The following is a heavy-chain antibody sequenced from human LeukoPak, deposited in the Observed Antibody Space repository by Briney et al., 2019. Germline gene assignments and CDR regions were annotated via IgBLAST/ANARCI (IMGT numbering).Heavy chain of an antibody. CDR3: AKPTSGDGSFLIDY. Sequence: GGSLRLSCAASGFTFSSYGMHWVRQAPGKGLEWEAVIRYDGSYTYYAESVKGRFTISRDNSRNTLYLQMSSLRAEDTAVYYCAKPTSGDGSFLIDYWGQGTLVTVSS. V-gene: IGHV3-30*02. D-gene: IGHD1-26*01. CDR2: IRYDGSYT. CDR1: GFTFSSYG. J-gene: IGHJ4*02.